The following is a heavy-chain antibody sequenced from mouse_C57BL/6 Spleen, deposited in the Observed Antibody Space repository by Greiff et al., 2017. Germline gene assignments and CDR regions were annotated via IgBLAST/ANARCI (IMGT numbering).Heavy chain of an antibody. CDR1: GFTFSSSA. V-gene: IGHV5-4*01. CDR2: ISDGGSYT. Sequence: DVQLVESGGGLVKPGGSLKLSCAASGFTFSSSAMSWVRQTPEKRLEWVATISDGGSYTYYPDNVKGRFTISRDNAKNNLYLQMSHLKSEDTAMYYCARDRHYFDYWGQGTTLTVSS. J-gene: IGHJ2*01. CDR3: ARDRHYFDY.